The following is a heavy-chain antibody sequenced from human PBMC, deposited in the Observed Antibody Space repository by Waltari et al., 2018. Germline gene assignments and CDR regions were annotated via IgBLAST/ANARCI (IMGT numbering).Heavy chain of an antibody. D-gene: IGHD1-26*01. V-gene: IGHV3-23*03. CDR3: AKIEWELLPRDYYYYMDV. J-gene: IGHJ6*03. CDR1: GFTFSSYA. CDR2: IYSGGST. Sequence: EVQLLESGGGLVQPGGSLRLSCAASGFTFSSYAMRWVRQAPGKGLEWGSVIYSGGSTYYADSVKGRFTISRDNSKNTLYLQMNSLRAEDTAVYYCAKIEWELLPRDYYYYMDVWGKGTTVTVSS.